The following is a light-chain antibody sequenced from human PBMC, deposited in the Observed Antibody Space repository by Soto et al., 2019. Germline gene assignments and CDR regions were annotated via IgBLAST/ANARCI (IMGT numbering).Light chain of an antibody. V-gene: IGKV1-39*01. CDR3: QRSASFSLT. CDR1: QTISNS. Sequence: DIEMTQSPSSLSASIGDTVSFTCRASQTISNSLNWYQQKPGRAPKLLISSTSNLQPGVPSTFSCIGSGTDFTLTISRLQPDDVATYYCQRSASFSLTFGGGTKVESK. CDR2: STS. J-gene: IGKJ4*01.